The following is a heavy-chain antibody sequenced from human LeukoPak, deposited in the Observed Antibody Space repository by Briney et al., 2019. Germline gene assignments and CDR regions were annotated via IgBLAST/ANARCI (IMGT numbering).Heavy chain of an antibody. CDR1: GFTFSSYG. V-gene: IGHV3-30*18. J-gene: IGHJ4*02. Sequence: GGSLRLSCAASGFTFSSYGMHWVRQAPGKGLEWVAVISYDGSDKYYADSAKGRFTISRDNSKKTLYLQMNSLRAEDTAVYYCAKDRATSGYTYGYAIDYWGQGTLVTVSS. D-gene: IGHD5-18*01. CDR3: AKDRATSGYTYGYAIDY. CDR2: ISYDGSDK.